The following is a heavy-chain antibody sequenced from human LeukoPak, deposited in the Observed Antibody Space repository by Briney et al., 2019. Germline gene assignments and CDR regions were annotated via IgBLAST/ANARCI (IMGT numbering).Heavy chain of an antibody. CDR2: IIPIFGTA. Sequence: ASVKVSCKTSGYTFTDYYLHWVRQAPGQGLEWMGWIIPIFGTANYAQKFQGRVTITADESTSTAYMELSSLRSEDTAVYYCAREGQQFGYFDYWGQGTLVTVSS. J-gene: IGHJ4*02. D-gene: IGHD3-10*01. CDR3: AREGQQFGYFDY. V-gene: IGHV1-69*13. CDR1: GYTFTDYY.